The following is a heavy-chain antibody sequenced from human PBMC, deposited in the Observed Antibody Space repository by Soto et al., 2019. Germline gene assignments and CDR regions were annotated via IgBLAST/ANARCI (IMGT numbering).Heavy chain of an antibody. CDR3: ARGEQYSGRIFDY. D-gene: IGHD1-26*01. CDR2: TYYRSKRYS. J-gene: IGHJ4*02. CDR1: GDSVASNSDA. V-gene: IGHV6-1*01. Sequence: PTLSLSCVISGDSVASNSDARNWIRETQSRGLVRLGRTYYRSKRYSDYAASVESRITFNPNTSKNHFSLQLNSVTPEDTAVYSCARGEQYSGRIFDYWGQGTLVTVSS.